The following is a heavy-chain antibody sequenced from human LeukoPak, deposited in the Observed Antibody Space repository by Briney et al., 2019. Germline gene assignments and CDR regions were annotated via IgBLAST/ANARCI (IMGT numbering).Heavy chain of an antibody. V-gene: IGHV4-61*01. CDR3: ARGGSYINSSPSFDY. Sequence: SETLSLTCTVSGGSVSSGSYYWSWIRQPPGKRLEWIGYIYYSGSTNYNPSLKSRVTISGDTSKNQFSLKLSSVTAADTAVYYCARGGSYINSSPSFDYWGQGTLVTVSS. J-gene: IGHJ4*02. CDR2: IYYSGST. CDR1: GGSVSSGSYY. D-gene: IGHD6-6*01.